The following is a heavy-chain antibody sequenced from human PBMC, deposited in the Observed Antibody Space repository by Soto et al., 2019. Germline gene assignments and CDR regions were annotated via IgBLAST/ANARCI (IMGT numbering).Heavy chain of an antibody. J-gene: IGHJ5*02. CDR1: GFTFSTYW. CDR2: INSDASHA. Sequence: GGSLRLSCAASGFTFSTYWMHWIRQVPGKGLDWVSLINSDASHAYYADSVKGRFTISRDNAKNTLHLGMNSLRAEDTAVYYWPKGPCPVSNWFGPWGQGTLVTVSS. CDR3: PKGPCPVSNWFGP. V-gene: IGHV3-74*01.